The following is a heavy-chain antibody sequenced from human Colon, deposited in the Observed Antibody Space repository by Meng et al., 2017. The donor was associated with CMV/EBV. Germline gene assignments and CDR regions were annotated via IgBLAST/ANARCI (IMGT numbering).Heavy chain of an antibody. D-gene: IGHD2-21*01. CDR1: GFTISSSY. J-gene: IGHJ4*02. Sequence: GESLKISCATSGFTISSSYMAWIRQTPGKGLEWVALIYSGGSTYYADSVKGRLTISRDDSTDTLFLQMNNLQVEDTGLYYCARGPMIAEGVRGLGTLVTVSS. CDR2: IYSGGST. CDR3: ARGPMIAEGV. V-gene: IGHV3-66*02.